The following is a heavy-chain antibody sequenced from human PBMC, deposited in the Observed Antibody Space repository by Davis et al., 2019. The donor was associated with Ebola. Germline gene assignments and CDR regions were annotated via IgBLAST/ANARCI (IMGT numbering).Heavy chain of an antibody. D-gene: IGHD3-22*01. Sequence: GESLKISCAASGFTFSSYAMSWVRQAPGKGLEWVANIKQDGSEKYYVDSVKGRFTISRDNAKNSLYLQMNSLRDEDTAVYYCARDIVSYYDSSGYYYVIDYYGMDVWGQGTTVTVSS. CDR3: ARDIVSYYDSSGYYYVIDYYGMDV. CDR2: IKQDGSEK. CDR1: GFTFSSYA. J-gene: IGHJ6*02. V-gene: IGHV3-7*01.